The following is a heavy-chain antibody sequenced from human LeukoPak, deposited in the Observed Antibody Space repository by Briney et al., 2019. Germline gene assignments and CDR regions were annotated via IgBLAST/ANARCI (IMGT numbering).Heavy chain of an antibody. CDR1: GYSISSGYY. D-gene: IGHD6-13*01. CDR2: ISSSSSTI. J-gene: IGHJ6*02. V-gene: IGHV3-11*04. Sequence: LSLTCTVSGYSISSGYYWGWIRQAPGKGLEWVSYISSSSSTIYYADSVKGRFTISRDNAKNSLYLQMNSLRAEDTAVYYCAREDSSSYYGMDVWGQGTTVTVSS. CDR3: AREDSSSYYGMDV.